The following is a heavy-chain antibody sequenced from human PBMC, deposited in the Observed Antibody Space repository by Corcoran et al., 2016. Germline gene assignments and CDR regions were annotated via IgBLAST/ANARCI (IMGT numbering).Heavy chain of an antibody. Sequence: QVQLVQSGAEVKKPGSSVKVSCKASGGTFSSYAISWVRQAPGQGLEWMGGIIPIFGTANYAQKFQGRVTITADESTSTAYMELSSLRSEDTAVYYCARVYRSMLYCSSTSCPNWFDPWGQGTLVTVSS. CDR3: ARVYRSMLYCSSTSCPNWFDP. CDR2: IIPIFGTA. CDR1: GGTFSSYA. J-gene: IGHJ5*02. V-gene: IGHV1-69*01. D-gene: IGHD2-2*01.